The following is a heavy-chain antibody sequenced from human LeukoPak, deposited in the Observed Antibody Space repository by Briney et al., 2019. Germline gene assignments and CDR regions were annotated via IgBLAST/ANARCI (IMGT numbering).Heavy chain of an antibody. Sequence: GGSRRLSCAPSGFTFSVYYMSWIRQAPGKGLEWVSYISSSGSTIYYADSVKGRFTISRDNAKNSLYLQMNSLRAEDTAVYYCARGGAVAATRDWGQGTLVTVSS. CDR2: ISSSGSTI. V-gene: IGHV3-11*01. CDR1: GFTFSVYY. D-gene: IGHD6-19*01. J-gene: IGHJ4*02. CDR3: ARGGAVAATRD.